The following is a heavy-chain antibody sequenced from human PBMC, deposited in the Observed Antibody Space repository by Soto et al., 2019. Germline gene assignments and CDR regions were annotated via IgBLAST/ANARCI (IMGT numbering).Heavy chain of an antibody. CDR2: IIPLTETP. V-gene: IGHV1-69*13. Sequence: ASVKVSCKASGGTFSDYAISWVRQAPGHGLEWVGGIIPLTETPVYAQTVQGRLTITADEVTSAAYMELSSVTAADTAVYYCAGGTAAAHSRPARRYFDYWGQGTLVTVSS. CDR1: GGTFSDYA. J-gene: IGHJ4*02. D-gene: IGHD6-13*01. CDR3: AGGTAAAHSRPARRYFDY.